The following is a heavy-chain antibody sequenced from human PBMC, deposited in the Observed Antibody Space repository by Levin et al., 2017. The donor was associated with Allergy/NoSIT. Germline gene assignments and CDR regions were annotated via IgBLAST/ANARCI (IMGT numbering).Heavy chain of an antibody. V-gene: IGHV1-69*13. CDR1: GGTFSSYA. Sequence: GASVKVSCKASGGTFSSYAISWVRQAPGQGLEWMGGIIPIFGTANYAQKFQGRVTITADESTSTAYMELSSLRSEDTAVYYCARVGVGYSSSAFDYWGQGTLVTVSS. CDR3: ARVGVGYSSSAFDY. J-gene: IGHJ4*02. CDR2: IIPIFGTA. D-gene: IGHD6-6*01.